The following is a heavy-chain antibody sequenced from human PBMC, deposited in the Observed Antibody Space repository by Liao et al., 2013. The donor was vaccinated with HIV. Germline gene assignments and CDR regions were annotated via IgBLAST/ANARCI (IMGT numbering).Heavy chain of an antibody. V-gene: IGHV4-4*07. Sequence: QVQLQESGPGLVKASETLSLTCTVSGGSISSYYWSWIRQPAGKGLEWIGRIYTSGSTNYNPSLKSRVTMSVDTSKNQFSLKLSSVTAADTAVYYCARDLVGDSSGYYYIDYYYYMDVWGKGTTVTVSS. CDR2: IYTSGST. CDR1: GGSISSYY. J-gene: IGHJ6*03. D-gene: IGHD3-22*01. CDR3: ARDLVGDSSGYYYIDYYYYMDV.